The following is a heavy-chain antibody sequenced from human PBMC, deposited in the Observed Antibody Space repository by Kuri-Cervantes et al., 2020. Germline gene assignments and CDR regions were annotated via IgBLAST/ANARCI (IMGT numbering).Heavy chain of an antibody. CDR3: ARKSSSVGYSSGSAFDY. V-gene: IGHV3-21*01. CDR2: ITSTSSKI. CDR1: GFASGLTFSSYS. D-gene: IGHD6-19*01. Sequence: GGSLRLSCAASGFASGLTFSSYSMNWVRQAPGKGLEWVSSITSTSSKIDYADSVKGRFTISRDNAEKSVYLQMNSLRAEDTALYYCARKSSSVGYSSGSAFDYWGQGTLVTVSS. J-gene: IGHJ4*02.